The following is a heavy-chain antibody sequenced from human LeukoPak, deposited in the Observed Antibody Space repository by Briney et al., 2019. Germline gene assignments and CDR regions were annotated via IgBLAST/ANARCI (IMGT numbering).Heavy chain of an antibody. CDR3: AKVSGGGVSSGWYHSQTGMNYYYYYGMDV. D-gene: IGHD6-19*01. V-gene: IGHV3-23*01. CDR2: ISGSGGST. Sequence: GGSLRLSCAASGFTFSSYAMSWVRQAPGKGLEWVSAISGSGGSTYYADSVKGRFAISRDNSKNTLYLQMNSLRAEDTAVYYCAKVSGGGVSSGWYHSQTGMNYYYYYGMDVWGQGTTVTVSS. J-gene: IGHJ6*02. CDR1: GFTFSSYA.